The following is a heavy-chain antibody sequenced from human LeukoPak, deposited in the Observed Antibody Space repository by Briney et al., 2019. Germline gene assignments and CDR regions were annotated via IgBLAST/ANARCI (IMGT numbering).Heavy chain of an antibody. CDR3: ARAFRIPSPYYYYYMDV. D-gene: IGHD2-21*01. CDR1: GGSISSSSYY. CDR2: IYYSGST. V-gene: IGHV4-39*01. J-gene: IGHJ6*03. Sequence: PSETLSLTCTVSGGSISSSSYYWGWIRQPPGKGLEWIGSIYYSGSTYYNPSLKSRVTISVDTSKNQFSLKLSSVTAADTAVYYCARAFRIPSPYYYYYMDVWGKGTTVTVSS.